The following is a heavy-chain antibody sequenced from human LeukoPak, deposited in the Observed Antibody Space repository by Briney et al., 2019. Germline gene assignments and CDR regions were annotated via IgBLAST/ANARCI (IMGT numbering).Heavy chain of an antibody. J-gene: IGHJ6*04. CDR1: GFTFSSYW. V-gene: IGHV3-7*03. CDR2: IKQDGSEE. CDR3: ARAGVVVVPAAKRLLYYYYGMDV. D-gene: IGHD2-2*01. Sequence: GGSLRLSCAAAGFTFSSYWMGWVRQAPGKGLEWVANIKQDGSEEYYVDSVKGRFTISRDNAKNSLYLQMNSLRAEDTAVYYCARAGVVVVPAAKRLLYYYYGMDVWGKGTTVTVSS.